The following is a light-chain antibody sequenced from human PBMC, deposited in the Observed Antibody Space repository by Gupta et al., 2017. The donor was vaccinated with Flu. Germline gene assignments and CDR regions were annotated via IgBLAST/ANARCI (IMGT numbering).Light chain of an antibody. CDR2: GAS. V-gene: IGKV3-20*01. CDR1: QSVSSSY. J-gene: IGKJ1*01. Sequence: ERATLSCMASQSVSSSYLAWYQQKPGQAPRLLIYGASSRATGIPDRFSGSGSGTDFTLTISRLEPEDFAVYYCQQYGSSPWTFGQGTKMEIK. CDR3: QQYGSSPWT.